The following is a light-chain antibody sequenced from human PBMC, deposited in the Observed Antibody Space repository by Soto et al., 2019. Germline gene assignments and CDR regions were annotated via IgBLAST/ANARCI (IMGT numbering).Light chain of an antibody. Sequence: QSALTQPESVSGSPGQSITISCTGTSSDVGGYNYVSWYQQHPGKAPKLMLYEVSNRPSGVSSRFSGSKSGNTASLTISGLQAEDEADYYCSSYTSSSSLYVFGTGTKVTVL. CDR1: SSDVGGYNY. CDR3: SSYTSSSSLYV. J-gene: IGLJ1*01. CDR2: EVS. V-gene: IGLV2-14*01.